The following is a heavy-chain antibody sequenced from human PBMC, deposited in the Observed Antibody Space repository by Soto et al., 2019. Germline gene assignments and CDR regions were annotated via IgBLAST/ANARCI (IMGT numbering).Heavy chain of an antibody. CDR2: IWYDGSNK. J-gene: IGHJ4*02. CDR3: ARRWLLKGALDY. CDR1: GFTFSSYG. Sequence: QVQLVESGGGVVQPGRSLRLSCAASGFTFSSYGMHWVRQAPGKGLEWVAVIWYDGSNKYYADSVKGRLTISRDNSKNTLYLQMISLRAEDTAVYYCARRWLLKGALDYWGQGTLVTVSS. V-gene: IGHV3-33*01. D-gene: IGHD2-15*01.